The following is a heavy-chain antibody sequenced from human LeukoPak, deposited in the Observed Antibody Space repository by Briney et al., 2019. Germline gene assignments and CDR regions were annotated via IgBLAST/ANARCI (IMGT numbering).Heavy chain of an antibody. Sequence: GGSLRFSCAASGFTFSSYSMNWVRQAPGKGLEWVSSISSSSSYIYYADSVKGRFTISRDNAKNSLYLQMNSLRAEDTAVYYCARVDDSSGSHAFDIWGQGTMVTVSS. CDR1: GFTFSSYS. J-gene: IGHJ3*02. V-gene: IGHV3-21*01. CDR2: ISSSSSYI. D-gene: IGHD3-22*01. CDR3: ARVDDSSGSHAFDI.